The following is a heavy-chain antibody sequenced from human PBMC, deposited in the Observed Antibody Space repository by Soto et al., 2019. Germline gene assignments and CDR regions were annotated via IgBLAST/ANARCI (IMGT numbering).Heavy chain of an antibody. CDR1: GFTFSHYA. Sequence: EMQLLESGGGLVQPGGSLRLSCVASGFTFSHYAMSWVRQVPGKGLEWVAVISGRDTYTGYAESVKGRFTISRDNSRNTVYLQMNSLRAEDTALYYCAKDSPPGIPASGTVYWGQGTLVTVSS. CDR2: ISGRDTYT. V-gene: IGHV3-23*01. CDR3: AKDSPPGIPASGTVY. D-gene: IGHD6-13*01. J-gene: IGHJ4*02.